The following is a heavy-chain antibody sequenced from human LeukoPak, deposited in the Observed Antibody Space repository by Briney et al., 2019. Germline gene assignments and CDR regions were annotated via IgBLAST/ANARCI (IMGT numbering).Heavy chain of an antibody. J-gene: IGHJ6*03. V-gene: IGHV3-53*01. CDR2: IYSGGST. D-gene: IGHD3-10*01. CDR1: GFTVSSNY. CDR3: AREWLRYMDV. Sequence: GGSLRLSCAASGFTVSSNYMSWVRQAPGKGLEWVSVIYSGGSTYSADSVKGRFTISRDNSKNTLYLQMNSLRAEDTAVYYCAREWLRYMDVWGKGTTVTVSS.